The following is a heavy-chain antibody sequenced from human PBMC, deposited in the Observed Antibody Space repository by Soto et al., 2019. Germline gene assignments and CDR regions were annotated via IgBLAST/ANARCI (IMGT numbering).Heavy chain of an antibody. J-gene: IGHJ4*02. V-gene: IGHV3-53*01. Sequence: PGGSLRLSCAAPGFTVSSNYMSWVRQAPGKGLEWVSVIYSGGSTYYADSVKGRFTISRDNSKNTLYLQMNSLRAEDTAVYYCARVLYDFWSGYYAFDYWGQGTLVTVSS. CDR3: ARVLYDFWSGYYAFDY. D-gene: IGHD3-3*01. CDR2: IYSGGST. CDR1: GFTVSSNY.